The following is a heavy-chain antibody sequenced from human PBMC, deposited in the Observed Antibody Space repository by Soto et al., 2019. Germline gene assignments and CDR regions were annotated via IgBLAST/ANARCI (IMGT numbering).Heavy chain of an antibody. CDR2: ISYDGTNK. J-gene: IGHJ6*02. CDR3: ARYSWGMDV. V-gene: IGHV3-30-3*01. Sequence: QVQLVESAGSVVQPGRSLRLSCAASGFIFSTYAIHWVRQAPGKGLEWVAVISYDGTNKYYADSVKGRFTISRDNSKNTLYLQINSLRAEDTAVYYCARYSWGMDVWGQGTTVTVSS. D-gene: IGHD2-15*01. CDR1: GFIFSTYA.